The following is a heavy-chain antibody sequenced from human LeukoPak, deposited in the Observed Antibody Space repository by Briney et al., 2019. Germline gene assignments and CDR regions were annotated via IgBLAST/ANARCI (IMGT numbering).Heavy chain of an antibody. Sequence: GGSLRLSCAASGFTVGNNYMNWVPQAPGKGLEWVSLIFSHGETSYADSVKGRFTISRDNSKNTLYLQMNGLRVEDTAVYYCARDPPAVSINTYAWGQGTLVTVSS. CDR3: ARDPPAVSINTYA. V-gene: IGHV3-66*01. CDR2: IFSHGET. CDR1: GFTVGNNY. D-gene: IGHD2-8*01. J-gene: IGHJ4*02.